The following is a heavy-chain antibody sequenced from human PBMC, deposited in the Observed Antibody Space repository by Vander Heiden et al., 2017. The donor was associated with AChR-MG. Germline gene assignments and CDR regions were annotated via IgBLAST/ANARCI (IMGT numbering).Heavy chain of an antibody. D-gene: IGHD2-15*01. CDR1: GGTFSSYA. J-gene: IGHJ6*02. CDR3: AILYCSGGSCYSPGSTYYYYGMDV. CDR2: IIPILGIA. Sequence: QVQLVQSGAEVKKPGSSVKVSCKASGGTFSSYAISWVRQAPGQGLGWMGRIIPILGIANYEQKFQGRVTITADKSTSTAYMELSSLRSEDTAVYYCAILYCSGGSCYSPGSTYYYYGMDVWGQGTTVTVSS. V-gene: IGHV1-69*04.